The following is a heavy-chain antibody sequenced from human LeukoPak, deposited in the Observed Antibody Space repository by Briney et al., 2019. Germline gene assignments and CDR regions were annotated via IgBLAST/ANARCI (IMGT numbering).Heavy chain of an antibody. D-gene: IGHD3-22*01. CDR1: GGPISSSSYY. CDR2: IYYSGST. CDR3: ASLTTADAFDI. J-gene: IGHJ3*02. Sequence: SETLSLTCTVSGGPISSSSYYWGWIRQPPGKGLEWIGNIYYSGSTNYNPSLKSRVTISVDTSKNQFSLKLSSVTAADTAVFYCASLTTADAFDIWGQGTMVTVSS. V-gene: IGHV4-39*07.